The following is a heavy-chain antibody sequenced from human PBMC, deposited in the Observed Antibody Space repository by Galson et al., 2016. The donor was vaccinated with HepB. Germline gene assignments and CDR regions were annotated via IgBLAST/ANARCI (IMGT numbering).Heavy chain of an antibody. V-gene: IGHV3-15*01. D-gene: IGHD3-10*01. CDR3: ATAPGYYNTAPFDY. CDR2: IKSKTDGGTT. CDR1: EFAFTNAW. J-gene: IGHJ4*02. Sequence: SLRLSCAASEFAFTNAWMTWVRQAPGKGLEWVGHIKSKTDGGTTDYAAPVKGRFTISRDDSKSTLYLQMDSLKTEDTAVYFCATAPGYYNTAPFDYWGQGALVTVSS.